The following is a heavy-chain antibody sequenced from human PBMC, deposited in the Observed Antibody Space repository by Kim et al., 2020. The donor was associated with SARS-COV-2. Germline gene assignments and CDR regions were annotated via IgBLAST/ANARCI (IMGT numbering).Heavy chain of an antibody. V-gene: IGHV5-51*01. Sequence: GESLKISCKGSGYSFTSYWIGWVRQMPGKGLEWMGIIYPGDSDTRYSPSFQGQVTISADKSISTAYLQWSSLKASDTAMYYCARLGIGYGGNSVGPYYFDYWGQGTLVTVSS. CDR3: ARLGIGYGGNSVGPYYFDY. J-gene: IGHJ4*02. D-gene: IGHD4-17*01. CDR1: GYSFTSYW. CDR2: IYPGDSDT.